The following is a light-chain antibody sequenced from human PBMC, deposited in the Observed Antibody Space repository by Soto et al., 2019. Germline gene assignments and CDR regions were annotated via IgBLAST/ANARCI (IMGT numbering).Light chain of an antibody. CDR2: GNN. J-gene: IGLJ3*02. Sequence: QSVLTQPPSVSGAPGQRVTISCTWSSSNIGAGFDVHWYQQFPGTAPRLLMYGNNNRPSGVPDRFSGSKSGTSASLAITGLQAEDEADYYCQSYDISLSASSPSWVFGGGTQLTVL. V-gene: IGLV1-40*01. CDR1: SSNIGAGFD. CDR3: QSYDISLSASSPSWV.